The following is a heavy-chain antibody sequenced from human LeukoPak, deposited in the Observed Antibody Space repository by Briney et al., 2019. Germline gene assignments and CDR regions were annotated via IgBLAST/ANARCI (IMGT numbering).Heavy chain of an antibody. Sequence: ASVKVSCKASGYTFTSYDINWVRQATGQGLEWMGWMNPNSGNTGYAQKFQGRVTMTRNTSISTAYMELRSLRSDDTAVYYCARGSVGDDNNWFDPWGQGTLVTVSS. D-gene: IGHD5-12*01. CDR2: MNPNSGNT. V-gene: IGHV1-8*01. CDR1: GYTFTSYD. CDR3: ARGSVGDDNNWFDP. J-gene: IGHJ5*02.